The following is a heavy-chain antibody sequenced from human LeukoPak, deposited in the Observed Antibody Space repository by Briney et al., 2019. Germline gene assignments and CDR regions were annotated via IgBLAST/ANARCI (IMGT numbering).Heavy chain of an antibody. V-gene: IGHV1-69*05. CDR1: GGTFSSYA. D-gene: IGHD3-22*01. CDR2: IIPIFGTA. CDR3: AGTYYYDSSGYYIPFDY. J-gene: IGHJ4*02. Sequence: SVKVSCKASGGTFSSYAISWVRQAPGQGLEWMGGIIPIFGTANYAQKFRGRVTITTDESTSTAYMELSSLRSEDTAVYYCAGTYYYDSSGYYIPFDYWGQGTLVTVSS.